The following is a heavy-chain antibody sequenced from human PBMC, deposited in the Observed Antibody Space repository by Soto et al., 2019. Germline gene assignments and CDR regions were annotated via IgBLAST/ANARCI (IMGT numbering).Heavy chain of an antibody. Sequence: SETLSLTCTVSGGSISSGGYYWSWIRQHPGKGLEWIGYIYYSGSTYYNPSLKSRVTISVDTSKNQFSLKLSSVTAADTAVYYCARTPYDYVWGIPVREKYYFDYWGQGTLVTVSS. CDR1: GGSISSGGYY. CDR2: IYYSGST. CDR3: ARTPYDYVWGIPVREKYYFDY. V-gene: IGHV4-31*03. D-gene: IGHD3-16*01. J-gene: IGHJ4*02.